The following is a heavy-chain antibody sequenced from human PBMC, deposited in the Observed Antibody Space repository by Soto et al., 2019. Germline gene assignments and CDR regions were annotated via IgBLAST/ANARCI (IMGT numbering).Heavy chain of an antibody. CDR1: GFTFSSYA. J-gene: IGHJ6*03. CDR2: ISGSGGST. CDR3: ARILYSNTFYYYYMDV. Sequence: GGSLRLSCAASGFTFSSYAMSWVRQAPGKGLEWVSAISGSGGSTYYADSVKGRFTISRDNSKNALYLQMSSLRREDTAVYYCARILYSNTFYYYYMDVWGKGTTVTVSS. V-gene: IGHV3-23*01. D-gene: IGHD6-13*01.